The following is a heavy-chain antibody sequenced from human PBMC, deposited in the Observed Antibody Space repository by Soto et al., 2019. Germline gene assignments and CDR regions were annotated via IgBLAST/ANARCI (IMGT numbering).Heavy chain of an antibody. V-gene: IGHV3-30-3*01. CDR3: ARVYMTTVTTPAPFGY. Sequence: QVQLVESGGGVVQPGRSLRLSCAASGFTFSSYAMHWVRQAPGKGLEWVAVISYDGSNKYYADSVKGRFTISRDNSKNTLYLQMNSLRAEDTAVYYCARVYMTTVTTPAPFGYWGQGTLVTVSS. D-gene: IGHD4-17*01. CDR1: GFTFSSYA. J-gene: IGHJ4*02. CDR2: ISYDGSNK.